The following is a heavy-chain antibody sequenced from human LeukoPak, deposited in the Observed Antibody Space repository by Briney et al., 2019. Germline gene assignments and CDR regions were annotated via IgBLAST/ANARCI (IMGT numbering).Heavy chain of an antibody. CDR1: GGSFSGYY. V-gene: IGHV4-34*01. CDR3: ARASLIKDAFDI. Sequence: TSETLSLTCAVYGGSFSGYYWSWIRQPPGKGLEWIGEINHSGSTNYNPSLKSRVTISVDTSKNQFSLKLSSVTAADTAVYYCARASLIKDAFDIWGQGTMVAVSS. CDR2: INHSGST. D-gene: IGHD3-10*01. J-gene: IGHJ3*02.